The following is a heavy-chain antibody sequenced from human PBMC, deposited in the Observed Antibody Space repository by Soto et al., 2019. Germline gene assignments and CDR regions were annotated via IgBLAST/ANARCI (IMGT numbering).Heavy chain of an antibody. Sequence: KTSETLSLTCTVSGDSISSNSYYWEWIRQPPGKGLEWIGTIYYSGTTYYNPSLKSRVTISVDASKNQFSLNLSSVTAADTAVYYCARHSQVTNRVAFPFDTWGQGTLVTVSS. D-gene: IGHD3-3*02. CDR2: IYYSGTT. CDR3: ARHSQVTNRVAFPFDT. CDR1: GDSISSNSYY. J-gene: IGHJ5*02. V-gene: IGHV4-39*01.